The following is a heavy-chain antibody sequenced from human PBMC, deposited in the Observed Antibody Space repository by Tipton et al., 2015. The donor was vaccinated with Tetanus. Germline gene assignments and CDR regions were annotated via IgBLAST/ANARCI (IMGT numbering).Heavy chain of an antibody. CDR1: GGSVNSDDYY. D-gene: IGHD3-16*01. Sequence: TLSLTCTVSGGSVNSDDYYWTWVRQHPGKGLDWIGYIFHTGGADYNPSLKSRATISIDTSKNQFSLKLSSVTAADTAVYYCARVDDSVWGSPFDPWGQGVLVIVS. V-gene: IGHV4-31*03. CDR2: IFHTGGA. CDR3: ARVDDSVWGSPFDP. J-gene: IGHJ5*02.